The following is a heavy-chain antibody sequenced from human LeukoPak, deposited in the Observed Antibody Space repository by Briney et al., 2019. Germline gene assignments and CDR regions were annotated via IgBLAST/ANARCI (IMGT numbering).Heavy chain of an antibody. J-gene: IGHJ3*02. CDR3: ARGGATTFGLWGNAFDI. CDR1: GFTFSSYW. V-gene: IGHV3-7*01. D-gene: IGHD3-3*01. CDR2: IKQDGSEK. Sequence: PGGSLRLSCAASGFTFSSYWMTWVRQAPGKGVEWVANIKQDGSEKYYVDSVKGRFTISRDNAQNSVYLQMTSLRAEDTAIYYCARGGATTFGLWGNAFDIWGQGTMVIVSS.